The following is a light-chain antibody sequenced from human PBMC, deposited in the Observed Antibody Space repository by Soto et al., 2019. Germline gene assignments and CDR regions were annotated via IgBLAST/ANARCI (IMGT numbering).Light chain of an antibody. CDR2: GAS. Sequence: EIVLTQSPGTLSLSSGERATLSCRASQSVSDNYLAWYQQKPGQAPRLLIYGASSRAAGIPDRFSGRGSGPDSTLSISRVGPEDVAVYFCQQYGSSPSTFGQGTKVEIK. CDR3: QQYGSSPST. J-gene: IGKJ1*01. CDR1: QSVSDNY. V-gene: IGKV3-20*01.